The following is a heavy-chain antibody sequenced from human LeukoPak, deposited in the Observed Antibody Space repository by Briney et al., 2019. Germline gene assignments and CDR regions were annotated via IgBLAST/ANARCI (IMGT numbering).Heavy chain of an antibody. CDR3: ARARPAYYDYVWGSYGFDY. Sequence: GGSLRLSCAASRFTFSSYSMSWVRQAPGKGLEWASSISSSSSYIYYADSVKGRFTISRDNAKNSLYLQMNSLRAEDTAVYYCARARPAYYDYVWGSYGFDYWGQGTLVTVSS. J-gene: IGHJ4*02. CDR1: RFTFSSYS. D-gene: IGHD3-16*01. V-gene: IGHV3-21*01. CDR2: ISSSSSYI.